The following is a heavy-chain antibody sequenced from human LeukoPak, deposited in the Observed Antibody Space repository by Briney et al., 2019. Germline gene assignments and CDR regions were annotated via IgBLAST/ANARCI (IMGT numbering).Heavy chain of an antibody. J-gene: IGHJ4*02. Sequence: GGSLRLSCAVSGFTFSDYYMSWIRQAPGKGLEWVSYIGGTGSHTHYADSVKGRFTISRDNAKNSLYLQMNSLRAEDTAVYYCARVPRSGSPLDYWGQGTLVTVSS. V-gene: IGHV3-11*06. D-gene: IGHD1-26*01. CDR2: IGGTGSHT. CDR1: GFTFSDYY. CDR3: ARVPRSGSPLDY.